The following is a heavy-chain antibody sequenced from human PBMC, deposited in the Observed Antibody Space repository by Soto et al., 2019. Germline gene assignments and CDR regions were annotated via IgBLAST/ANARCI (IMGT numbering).Heavy chain of an antibody. CDR2: INAGNGNT. J-gene: IGHJ4*02. D-gene: IGHD3-22*01. CDR3: ARPKDYDDCLDY. CDR1: GYTITRYN. V-gene: IGHV1-3*01. Sequence: QVQLVQSGAEVKKPGSSVKVSCKASGYTITRYNMHWVRQAPGQRLEWMGWINAGNGNTKYSQKFQGRVTITRDTSANTAYMELSSLISEDTAVYYCARPKDYDDCLDYWGQGTLVTVSS.